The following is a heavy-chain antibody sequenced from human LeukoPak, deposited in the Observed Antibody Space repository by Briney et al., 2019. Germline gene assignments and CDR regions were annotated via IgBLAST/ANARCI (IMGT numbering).Heavy chain of an antibody. CDR2: IIPIFGTA. Sequence: SVKVSCKASGGTFSSYAISWVRQAPGQGLEWMRGIIPIFGTANYAQKFQGRVTITTDESTSTAYMELSSLRSEDTAVYYCAKWGTPDAFDIWGQGTMVTVSS. J-gene: IGHJ3*02. CDR1: GGTFSSYA. CDR3: AKWGTPDAFDI. D-gene: IGHD1-14*01. V-gene: IGHV1-69*05.